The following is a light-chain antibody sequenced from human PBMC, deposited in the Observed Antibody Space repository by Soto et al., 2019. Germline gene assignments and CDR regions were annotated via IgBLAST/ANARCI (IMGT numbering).Light chain of an antibody. Sequence: EIVLTQPPGTLSLSQGERATLSFRASQSVSSNLAWYQQKPGQAPRLLIYGASTRATGIPARFSGSGSGTEFTLTISSLQSEDFAVYYCQQYNNWPPITFGQGTRLEI. CDR3: QQYNNWPPIT. CDR1: QSVSSN. V-gene: IGKV3-15*01. CDR2: GAS. J-gene: IGKJ5*01.